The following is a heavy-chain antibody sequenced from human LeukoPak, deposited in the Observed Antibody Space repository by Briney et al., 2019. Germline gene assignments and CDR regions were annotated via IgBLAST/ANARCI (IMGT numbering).Heavy chain of an antibody. J-gene: IGHJ4*02. CDR1: GFPFSSYG. Sequence: PGGSLRLFCAAAGFPFSSYGLHRVRQAPGKGPEGVAVIWYDGSNKYYADSVKGRFTISRDNSKNTLYLQMNSLRAEDTAVYYCAKVSDSSGYYATYYFDYWGQGTLVTVSS. V-gene: IGHV3-33*06. CDR3: AKVSDSSGYYATYYFDY. CDR2: IWYDGSNK. D-gene: IGHD3-22*01.